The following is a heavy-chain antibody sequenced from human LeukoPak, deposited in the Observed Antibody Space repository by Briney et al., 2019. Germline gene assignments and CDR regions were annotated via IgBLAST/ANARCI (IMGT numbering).Heavy chain of an antibody. V-gene: IGHV3-23*01. CDR2: ISGGGDTT. D-gene: IGHD3-16*01. Sequence: GGSLRLPCAASGFTFNNYAMSWVRQAPGKGLEWVSTISGGGDTTYYADSVKGRFTISRDTSQNTLFLQLNSLRAEDTAIYYCAKDAGDGGYYYYMDVWGKGTPVTVSS. J-gene: IGHJ6*03. CDR3: AKDAGDGGYYYYMDV. CDR1: GFTFNNYA.